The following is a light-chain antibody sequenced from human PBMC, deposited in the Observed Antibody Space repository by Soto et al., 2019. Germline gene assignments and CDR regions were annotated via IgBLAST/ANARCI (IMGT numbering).Light chain of an antibody. CDR3: QQYGSSP. J-gene: IGKJ5*01. Sequence: EIVLTQSPGSLCLSPGERATLSCRASQSVSSSYLAWYQQKPGQAPRLLIYGASSRATGIPDRFSGSGSGTDFTLTISRLEPEDFAVYYCQQYGSSPFGQGTQLEIK. CDR2: GAS. CDR1: QSVSSSY. V-gene: IGKV3-20*01.